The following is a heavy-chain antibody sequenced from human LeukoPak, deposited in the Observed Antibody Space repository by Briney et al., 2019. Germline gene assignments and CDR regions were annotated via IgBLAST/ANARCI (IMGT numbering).Heavy chain of an antibody. CDR2: ISSSSSYI. D-gene: IGHD3-10*01. V-gene: IGHV3-21*01. CDR1: GFTFSSYS. Sequence: GGSLRLSCAASGFTFSSYSMNWVRQAPGKGLEWVSSISSSSSYIYYADSVKGRFTISRDNAKNPLYLQMNSLRAEDTAVYYCARAYYYGSGSPSNEGYYYGMDVWGQGTTVTVSS. CDR3: ARAYYYGSGSPSNEGYYYGMDV. J-gene: IGHJ6*02.